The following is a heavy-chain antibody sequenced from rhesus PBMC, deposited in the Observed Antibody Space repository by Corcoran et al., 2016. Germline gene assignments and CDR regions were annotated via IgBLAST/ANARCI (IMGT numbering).Heavy chain of an antibody. CDR3: ARGDTYYFDY. V-gene: IGHV4-80*01. J-gene: IGHJ4*01. CDR2: INGNSRST. Sequence: QVQLQESGPGLVKPSETLSLTCAVSGGSFSSYWWSWIRQPPGKGLEWIGEINGNSRSTNYTPSLKGRVTISKDASKNQFSLKLSSVTAADTAVYYCARGDTYYFDYWGQGVLVTVSS. CDR1: GGSFSSYW. D-gene: IGHD5-42*01.